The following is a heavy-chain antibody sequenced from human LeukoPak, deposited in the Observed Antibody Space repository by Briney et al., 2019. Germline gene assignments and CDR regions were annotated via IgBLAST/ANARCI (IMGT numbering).Heavy chain of an antibody. J-gene: IGHJ6*02. CDR1: GFTLSGSA. CDR3: TRIFSFSGMDV. Sequence: GGSLKLSCAASGFTLSGSAMHWVRQASGKGLEGVGRIRSNANNYATDYAASVKGRFTISRDDSRTSAYLQMNSLKTEDTAVYYCTRIFSFSGMDVWGQGTTVTVSS. CDR2: IRSNANNYAT. V-gene: IGHV3-73*01. D-gene: IGHD3-9*01.